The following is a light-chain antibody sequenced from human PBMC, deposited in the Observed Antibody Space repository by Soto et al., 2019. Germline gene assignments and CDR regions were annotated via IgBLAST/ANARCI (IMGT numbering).Light chain of an antibody. CDR3: SAYTARSTLV. V-gene: IGLV2-14*01. CDR1: SSDVGGSNY. Sequence: QSVLIQPASVSGSPGKSITISCTGTSSDVGGSNYVSWYQHHPHRAPKLIIYEVRNRPSGISSRFSGSRSGNTASLTISGLQPEDEGDYYCSAYTARSTLVFGGVTKVTVL. CDR2: EVR. J-gene: IGLJ3*02.